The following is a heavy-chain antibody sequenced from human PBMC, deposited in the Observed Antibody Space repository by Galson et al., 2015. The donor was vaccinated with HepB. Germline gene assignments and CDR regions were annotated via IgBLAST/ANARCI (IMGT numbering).Heavy chain of an antibody. J-gene: IGHJ6*03. CDR3: AREKRSHVLRFLGRGYMDV. V-gene: IGHV1-46*01. CDR2: INPSGGST. Sequence: SVKVSCKASGYTFTSYYMHWVRQAPGQGLEWMGIINPSGGSTSYAQKFQGRVTMTRDTSTSTVYMELSSLRSEDTAVYYCAREKRSHVLRFLGRGYMDVWGKGTTVTVSS. CDR1: GYTFTSYY. D-gene: IGHD3-3*01.